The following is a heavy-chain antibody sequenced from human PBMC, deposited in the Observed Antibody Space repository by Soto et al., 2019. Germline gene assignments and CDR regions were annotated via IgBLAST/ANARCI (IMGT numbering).Heavy chain of an antibody. D-gene: IGHD3-22*01. V-gene: IGHV3-30*18. CDR2: ISYDGSNK. CDR3: AKLAITMIVVVISPASDFDY. CDR1: GFTFSSYG. J-gene: IGHJ4*02. Sequence: GGSLRLSCAASGFTFSSYGMHWVRQAPGKGLEWVAVISYDGSNKYYADSVKGRFTISRDNSKNTLYLQMNSLRAEDTAVYYCAKLAITMIVVVISPASDFDYWGQGTLVTISS.